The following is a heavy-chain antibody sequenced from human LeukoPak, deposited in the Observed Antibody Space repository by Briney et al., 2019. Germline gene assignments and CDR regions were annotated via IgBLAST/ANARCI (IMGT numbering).Heavy chain of an antibody. V-gene: IGHV1-8*01. J-gene: IGHJ6*03. CDR3: ARGSPAAKKDYYYYYMDV. Sequence: ASVKVSCKASGYTFTSYDINWVRQATGQGLEWMGWMNPNSGNTGYAQKFQGRVTMTRNTSISPAYMELSSLRSEDTAVYYCARGSPAAKKDYYYYYMDVWGKGTTVTVSS. CDR2: MNPNSGNT. CDR1: GYTFTSYD. D-gene: IGHD2-2*01.